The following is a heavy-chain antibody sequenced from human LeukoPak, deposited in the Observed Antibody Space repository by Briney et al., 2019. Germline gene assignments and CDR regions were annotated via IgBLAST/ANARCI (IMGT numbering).Heavy chain of an antibody. CDR3: ARGPPNWGYDY. CDR2: INPNGGST. V-gene: IGHV1-46*01. CDR1: GYTSTNYY. D-gene: IGHD7-27*01. J-gene: IGHJ4*02. Sequence: ASVKVSCKASGYTSTNYYMHWVRQAPGQGFEWMGVINPNGGSTRFAQKFQGRLTMTRDTSTSTVYMELSSLRSEDTAVYYCARGPPNWGYDYWGPGTLVTVSS.